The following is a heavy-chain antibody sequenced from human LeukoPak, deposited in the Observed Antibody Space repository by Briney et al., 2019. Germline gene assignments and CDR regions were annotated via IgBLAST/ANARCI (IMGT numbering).Heavy chain of an antibody. D-gene: IGHD3-22*01. Sequence: SETLSLTCTVSGGSISSSSYYWGWIRQPPGKGLEWIGSVYYGGTTSYNPSLKSRVTISVDTSKNQFSLKLSSVTAADTAVYYCARHQYYYDSSGYYPDYWGQGTLVTVSS. CDR2: VYYGGTT. CDR1: GGSISSSSYY. CDR3: ARHQYYYDSSGYYPDY. V-gene: IGHV4-39*01. J-gene: IGHJ4*02.